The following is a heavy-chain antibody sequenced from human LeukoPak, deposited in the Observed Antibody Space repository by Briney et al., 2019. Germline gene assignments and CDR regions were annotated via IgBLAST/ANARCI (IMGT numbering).Heavy chain of an antibody. CDR1: GFTFSNYW. Sequence: GGSLRLSRAAFGFTFSNYWMTWVRQAPGKGLEWVASIKQDGGETYYVDSVKGRFTFSRDNAKNSVYLQMSSLRAEDTAVYYCTRDKSAGADTGSSFYYWGQGALVTVSS. CDR3: TRDKSAGADTGSSFYY. D-gene: IGHD3-10*01. J-gene: IGHJ4*02. V-gene: IGHV3-7*03. CDR2: IKQDGGET.